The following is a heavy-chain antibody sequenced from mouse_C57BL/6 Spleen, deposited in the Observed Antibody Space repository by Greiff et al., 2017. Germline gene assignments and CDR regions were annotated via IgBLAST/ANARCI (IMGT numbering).Heavy chain of an antibody. D-gene: IGHD2-10*02. J-gene: IGHJ2*01. Sequence: EVQRVESGGGLVKPGGSLKLSCAASGFTFSSYAMSWVRQTPEKRLEWVATISDGGSYTYYPDNVKGRFTITRDNAKNNLYLQMSHLKSEDTAMYYCARYGNMVYFDYWGQGTTLTVSS. V-gene: IGHV5-4*01. CDR1: GFTFSSYA. CDR3: ARYGNMVYFDY. CDR2: ISDGGSYT.